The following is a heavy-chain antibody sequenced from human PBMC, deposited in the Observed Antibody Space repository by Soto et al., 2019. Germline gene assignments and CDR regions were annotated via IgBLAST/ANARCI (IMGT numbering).Heavy chain of an antibody. V-gene: IGHV4-59*08. Sequence: QVQLQESGPGLVKPSETLSLTCTVSGGSISSYYWSWIRQPPGQGLEWIGYIYYSGSTNYNPSLRRRVTISVDTSKNPFSLQLSSVTAADTDVYDGARRYGSCFDYWGQGTLVTVSS. CDR1: GGSISSYY. J-gene: IGHJ4*02. CDR3: ARRYGSCFDY. D-gene: IGHD5-18*01. CDR2: IYYSGST.